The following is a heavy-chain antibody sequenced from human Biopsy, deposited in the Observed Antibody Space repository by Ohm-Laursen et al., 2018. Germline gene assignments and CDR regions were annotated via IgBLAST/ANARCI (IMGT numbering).Heavy chain of an antibody. J-gene: IGHJ4*02. CDR1: GGTFTNYA. D-gene: IGHD1-26*01. CDR3: AGDALGGGSYRFFY. V-gene: IGHV1-69*13. Sequence: ASVKVSCKASGGTFTNYAISWVRQAPGQGLEWMGGVIPIFGTANYAQKFQGRVTITADESTNTAYMELISLRSDDTAVYYCAGDALGGGSYRFFYWGQGSLVTVSS. CDR2: VIPIFGTA.